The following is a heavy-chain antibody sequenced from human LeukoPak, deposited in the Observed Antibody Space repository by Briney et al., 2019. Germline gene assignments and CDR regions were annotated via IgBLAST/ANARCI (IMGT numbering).Heavy chain of an antibody. CDR3: ARAVTVVTRGGLVFDY. CDR1: GLTVSSNY. Sequence: PGGSLRLSCAASGLTVSSNYMSWVRQTPGKGLEWVSLIYSGSSTYYADSVKGRFTISRDKSKNTLYLQMSSLRVEDTAVYYCARAVTVVTRGGLVFDYWGQGTLVTVSS. V-gene: IGHV3-66*01. CDR2: IYSGSST. J-gene: IGHJ4*02. D-gene: IGHD2-21*02.